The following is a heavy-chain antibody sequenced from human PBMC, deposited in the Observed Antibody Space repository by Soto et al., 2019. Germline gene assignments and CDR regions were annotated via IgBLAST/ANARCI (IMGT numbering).Heavy chain of an antibody. CDR2: ITTAGDT. Sequence: GSLILSCAASGFTFSNYDTHWVRQVTGKGLEWDSGITTAGDTYYPGSVKGRFTISREKAKNSLYLQMNSLSAGDTAVSYCARELHAGSYGMDVWGQETRVTVSS. V-gene: IGHV3-13*01. CDR1: GFTFSNYD. J-gene: IGHJ6*02. CDR3: ARELHAGSYGMDV.